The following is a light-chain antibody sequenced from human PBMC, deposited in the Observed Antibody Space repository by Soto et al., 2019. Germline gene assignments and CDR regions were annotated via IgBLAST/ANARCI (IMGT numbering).Light chain of an antibody. CDR2: DVT. CDR1: SSDFGGFEY. CDR3: GSITRSSTSV. V-gene: IGLV2-14*01. J-gene: IGLJ1*01. Sequence: QSALSQPASVSGSPGQSITISCTGTSSDFGGFEYVSWYQHQPGKAPKLIIYDVTKRPSGVSNRFSGSKSGNTASLTISGIQAEDEGDYYCGSITRSSTSVFGTGTKVT.